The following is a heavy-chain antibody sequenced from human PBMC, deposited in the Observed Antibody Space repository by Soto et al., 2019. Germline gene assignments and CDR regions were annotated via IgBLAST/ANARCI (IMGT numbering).Heavy chain of an antibody. CDR3: ARDGYYYDSSGYAFDI. Sequence: PSETLSLTCTVSGGSISSYYWSWIRQPPGKGLEWIGYIYYSGSTNYNPSLKSRVTISVDTSKNQFSLKLSSVTAADTAVYYCARDGYYYDSSGYAFDIWGQGTMVT. CDR1: GGSISSYY. CDR2: IYYSGST. J-gene: IGHJ3*02. D-gene: IGHD3-22*01. V-gene: IGHV4-59*01.